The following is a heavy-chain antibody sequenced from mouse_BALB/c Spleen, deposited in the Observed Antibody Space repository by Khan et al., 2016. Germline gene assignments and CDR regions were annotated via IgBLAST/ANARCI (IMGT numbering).Heavy chain of an antibody. CDR2: ISYDGSN. D-gene: IGHD4-1*01. CDR1: GYSITSGYY. J-gene: IGHJ3*01. V-gene: IGHV3-6*02. Sequence: EVQLQESGPGLVKPSQSLSLTCSVTGYSITSGYYWNWIRQFPGNKLEWMGCISYDGSNTYNPSLRNRISITRDTSKNQFFLKLNSVTTEDTASYYCTREEITGTFAYWGQGTLVTVSA. CDR3: TREEITGTFAY.